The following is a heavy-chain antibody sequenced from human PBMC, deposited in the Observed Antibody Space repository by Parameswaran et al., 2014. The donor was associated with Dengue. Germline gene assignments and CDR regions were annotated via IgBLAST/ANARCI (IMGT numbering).Heavy chain of an antibody. D-gene: IGHD3-3*01. Sequence: WIRQPPGKGLEWASYISSSGSTIYYADSVKGRFTISRDNAKNSLYLQMNSLRAEDTAVYYCATIPGITIFGVVIIYPPGTNYYYYMDVWGKGTTVTVSS. CDR3: ATIPGITIFGVVIIYPPGTNYYYYMDV. J-gene: IGHJ6*03. CDR2: ISSSGSTI. V-gene: IGHV3-48*03.